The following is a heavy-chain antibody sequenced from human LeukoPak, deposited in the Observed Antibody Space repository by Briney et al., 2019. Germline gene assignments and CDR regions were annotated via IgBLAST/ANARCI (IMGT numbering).Heavy chain of an antibody. Sequence: SETLSLTCAVYGGSFSGYYWSWIRQPPGKGLEWIGEINHSGSTNYNPSLKGRVTISVDTSKNQFSLKLSSVTAADTAVYYCARISSSNWYNERGAFDVWGQGTMVTVSS. D-gene: IGHD6-13*01. CDR2: INHSGST. J-gene: IGHJ3*01. V-gene: IGHV4-34*01. CDR1: GGSFSGYY. CDR3: ARISSSNWYNERGAFDV.